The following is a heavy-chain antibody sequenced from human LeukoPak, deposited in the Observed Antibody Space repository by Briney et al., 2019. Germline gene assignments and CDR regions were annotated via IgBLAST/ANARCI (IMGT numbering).Heavy chain of an antibody. CDR2: ITSSRSDI. Sequence: GGSLRLSCAAAGFTFRSYGMTWVRQAPGKGLEWVSSITSSRSDIYYPDSVKGRFTISRDNAKNSLYLQMNSLRAEDTAVYYCARVAYSGSYAYYYYYMDVWGKGTTVTVSS. J-gene: IGHJ6*03. V-gene: IGHV3-21*01. CDR3: ARVAYSGSYAYYYYYMDV. CDR1: GFTFRSYG. D-gene: IGHD1-26*01.